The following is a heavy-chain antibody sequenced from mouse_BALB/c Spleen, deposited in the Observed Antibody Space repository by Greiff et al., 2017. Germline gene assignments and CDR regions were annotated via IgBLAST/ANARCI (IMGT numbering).Heavy chain of an antibody. J-gene: IGHJ4*01. CDR2: IWGDGST. CDR1: GFSLTGYG. CDR3: ARDDYGNYYAMDY. Sequence: VKLMESGPGLVAPSQSLSITCTVSGFSLTGYGVNWVRQPPGKGLEWLGMIWGDGSTDYYSALKSRLSISKDNSKSQVFLKMNSLQTDDTARYYCARDDYGNYYAMDYWGQGTSVTVSS. V-gene: IGHV2-6-7*01. D-gene: IGHD2-1*01.